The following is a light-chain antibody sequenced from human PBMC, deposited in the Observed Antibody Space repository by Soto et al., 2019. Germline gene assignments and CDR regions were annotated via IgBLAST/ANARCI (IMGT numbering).Light chain of an antibody. CDR1: SSDVGRYSY. Sequence: QSALTQPRSVSGSPGQSVSISCTGTSSDVGRYSYVSWYQQHPGKAPKLMIYDVSERPSGVPDRFSGSKSGTSASLAISGLRSDDEADYFCATWDDSLNGFYVFGTGTKVTVL. CDR3: ATWDDSLNGFYV. J-gene: IGLJ1*01. CDR2: DVS. V-gene: IGLV2-11*01.